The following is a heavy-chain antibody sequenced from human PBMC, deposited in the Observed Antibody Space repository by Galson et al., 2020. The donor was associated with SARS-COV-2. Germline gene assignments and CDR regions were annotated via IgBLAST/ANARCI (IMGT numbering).Heavy chain of an antibody. V-gene: IGHV4-39*07. CDR3: ARDTNISWYYS. CDR2: VYYSGNT. J-gene: IGHJ4*02. Sequence: ASETLSLTCTVSGASISSNNYWGWIRQPPGKGLEWIGTVYYSGNTFYNPSLKSRVTISVDTSKNQFSLKLSSVTAADTAVYCCARDTNISWYYSWGQGILVTVSS. CDR1: GASISSNNY. D-gene: IGHD6-13*01.